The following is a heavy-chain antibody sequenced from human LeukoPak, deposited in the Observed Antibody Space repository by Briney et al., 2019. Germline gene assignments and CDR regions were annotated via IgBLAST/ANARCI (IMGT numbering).Heavy chain of an antibody. CDR2: IIPIFGTA. CDR3: ATEITIFGVVTRSFDY. J-gene: IGHJ4*02. Sequence: GSSVKVSCKASGGTFSSYAISWVRQAPGQGLEWMGGIIPIFGTANYAQKFQGRVAMTEDTSTDTAYMELSSLRSEDTAVYYCATEITIFGVVTRSFDYWGQGTLVTVSS. D-gene: IGHD3-3*01. V-gene: IGHV1-69*06. CDR1: GGTFSSYA.